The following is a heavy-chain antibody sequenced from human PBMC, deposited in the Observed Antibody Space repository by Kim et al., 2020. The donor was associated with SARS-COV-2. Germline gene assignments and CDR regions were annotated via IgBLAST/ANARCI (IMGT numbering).Heavy chain of an antibody. V-gene: IGHV3-30*18. Sequence: GGSLRLSCAASGFTFSSYGMHWVRQAPGKGLEWVAVISYDGSNKYYADSMKGRFTISRDNSKNTLYLQMNSLRAEDTAVYYCAKDTFPYSSSVYYYGMDVWGQGTTVTVSS. J-gene: IGHJ6*02. D-gene: IGHD6-6*01. CDR3: AKDTFPYSSSVYYYGMDV. CDR1: GFTFSSYG. CDR2: ISYDGSNK.